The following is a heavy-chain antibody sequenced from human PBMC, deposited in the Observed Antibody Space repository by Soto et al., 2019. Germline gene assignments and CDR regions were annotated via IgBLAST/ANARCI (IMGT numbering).Heavy chain of an antibody. J-gene: IGHJ4*02. Sequence: QVQLVQSGAEVKKPGASVKVSCKASGYTFTSYGISWVRQAPGQGLEWMGWISAYNGNTNYAQKLQGRVTMTTDTSTSTAYRELRSLRSDDTAVYYCARAEVDYYDSSGLWGYWGQGTLVTVSS. CDR1: GYTFTSYG. D-gene: IGHD3-22*01. CDR2: ISAYNGNT. CDR3: ARAEVDYYDSSGLWGY. V-gene: IGHV1-18*01.